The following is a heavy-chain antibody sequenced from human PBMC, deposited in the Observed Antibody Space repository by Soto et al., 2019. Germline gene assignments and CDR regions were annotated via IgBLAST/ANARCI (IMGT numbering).Heavy chain of an antibody. D-gene: IGHD3-10*01. V-gene: IGHV1-2*04. CDR2: INPNSGGT. Sequence: QVQLVQSGAEVKKPGASVKVSCKASGYTFTGYYMHWVRQAPGQGLEWMGWINPNSGGTNYAQKFQGWVTMTRDTSISTAYMELSRLRSDDTAVYYCARVTWFGELLGPFDYWGQGTLVTVSS. CDR3: ARVTWFGELLGPFDY. CDR1: GYTFTGYY. J-gene: IGHJ4*02.